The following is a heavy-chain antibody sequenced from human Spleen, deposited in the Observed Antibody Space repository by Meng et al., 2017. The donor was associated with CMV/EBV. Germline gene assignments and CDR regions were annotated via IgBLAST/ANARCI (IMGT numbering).Heavy chain of an antibody. CDR3: VRERLYQPLWGDALDI. CDR1: GFTFSSYW. V-gene: IGHV3-7*01. J-gene: IGHJ3*02. Sequence: GGSLRLSCAASGFTFSSYWMSWVRQAPGKGLEWVANIKQDGSEKYYVASVKGRFTISRDKAKNSLFLLINSLRAEDTALYFCVRERLYQPLWGDALDIWGQGTMVTVS. CDR2: IKQDGSEK. D-gene: IGHD2-2*01.